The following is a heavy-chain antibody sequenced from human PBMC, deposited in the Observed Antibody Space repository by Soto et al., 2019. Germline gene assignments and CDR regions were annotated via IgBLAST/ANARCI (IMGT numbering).Heavy chain of an antibody. CDR3: ASPTRIAAAGTLRDYYYYYGMDV. V-gene: IGHV1-69*06. D-gene: IGHD6-13*01. J-gene: IGHJ6*02. CDR1: GGTFSSYA. CDR2: IIPIFGTA. Sequence: GASVKVSCKASGGTFSSYAISWVRQAPGQGLEWMGGIIPIFGTANYAQKFQGRVTSTADKSTSTAYMELSSLRSEDTAVYYCASPTRIAAAGTLRDYYYYYGMDVWGQGTTVTVSS.